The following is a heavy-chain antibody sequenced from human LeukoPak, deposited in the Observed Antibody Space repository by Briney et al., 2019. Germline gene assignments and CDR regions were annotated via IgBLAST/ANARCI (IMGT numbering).Heavy chain of an antibody. J-gene: IGHJ4*02. Sequence: GGSLRLSCAASGFTFSTYAVTWVRQAPGKGLEWVSGISTSGDRTYYADSVKGRFTISRDNSKNTLYLQMNSLRAEDTAEYYCARPAVGTSCCTAVDYWGQGTLVTVSS. V-gene: IGHV3-23*01. CDR3: ARPAVGTSCCTAVDY. D-gene: IGHD1-26*01. CDR2: ISTSGDRT. CDR1: GFTFSTYA.